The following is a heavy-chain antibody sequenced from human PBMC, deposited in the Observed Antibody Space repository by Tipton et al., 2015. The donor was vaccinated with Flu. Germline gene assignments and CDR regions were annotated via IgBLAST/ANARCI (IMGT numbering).Heavy chain of an antibody. J-gene: IGHJ3*02. Sequence: GSLRLSCAASGFTFDDYGMSWVRQAPGKGLEWVSGINWNGGSTGYADSVKGRFTISSDNAKNSLYLQMNSLRAEDTALYHCARGAGWVDILTGYLDAFDIWGQGTMVTVSS. V-gene: IGHV3-20*01. D-gene: IGHD3-9*01. CDR2: INWNGGST. CDR1: GFTFDDYG. CDR3: ARGAGWVDILTGYLDAFDI.